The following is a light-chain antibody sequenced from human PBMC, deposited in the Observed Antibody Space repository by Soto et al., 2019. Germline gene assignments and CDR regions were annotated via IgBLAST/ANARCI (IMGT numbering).Light chain of an antibody. V-gene: IGLV6-57*01. CDR1: SGSIGSNY. J-gene: IGLJ2*01. Sequence: VTQPHSVSESPGKTVTISCTRSSGSIGSNYVQWYQQRPGSSPTTVIYEDSQRPSGVPDRFSGSIDSSSNSAVLTISGLKTEDEADYYCQSYDSSNLVVLGGGTKLTVL. CDR3: QSYDSSNLVV. CDR2: EDS.